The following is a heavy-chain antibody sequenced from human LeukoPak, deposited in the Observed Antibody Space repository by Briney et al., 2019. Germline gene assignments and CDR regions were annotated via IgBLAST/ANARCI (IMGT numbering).Heavy chain of an antibody. Sequence: WASVKVSCKASGHTFTNYAMHWVRQAPGQRLEWMGWINTGNGNTKYSQEFQGRVTITRDTSANTAYMELSSLRSEDMAVYYCARAVKYRSGPLTDLLPYYFDYWGQGTLVTVSS. CDR3: ARAVKYRSGPLTDLLPYYFDY. J-gene: IGHJ4*02. V-gene: IGHV1-3*03. D-gene: IGHD6-19*01. CDR1: GHTFTNYA. CDR2: INTGNGNT.